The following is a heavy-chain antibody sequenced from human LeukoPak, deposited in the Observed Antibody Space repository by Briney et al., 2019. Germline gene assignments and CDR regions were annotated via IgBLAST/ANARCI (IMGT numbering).Heavy chain of an antibody. V-gene: IGHV4-39*07. J-gene: IGHJ3*02. CDR3: ASLTTAEAFDI. D-gene: IGHD3-22*01. CDR2: IFYSGST. Sequence: SETLSLTCTVSSGSISTSNYYWGWVRQPPGKALEWIGNIFYSGSTYYSPSLKSRVTISLDTSRNQFSLKLNSVTAADTAVYYCASLTTAEAFDIWGQGTMVTVSS. CDR1: SGSISTSNYY.